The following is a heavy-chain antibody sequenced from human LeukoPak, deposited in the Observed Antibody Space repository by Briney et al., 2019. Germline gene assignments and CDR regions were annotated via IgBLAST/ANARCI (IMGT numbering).Heavy chain of an antibody. V-gene: IGHV4-4*07. CDR3: ARGYGSGNYYLTG. J-gene: IGHJ1*01. Sequence: SETLSLTCTVSGGSISRYYWSWIRQPAGKGLEWIGRIYTSGSTNYNPSLKSRVSMSVDTSKNQFSLKLSSVTAEDTAMYYCARGYGSGNYYLTGWGQGTLVTVSS. CDR2: IYTSGST. CDR1: GGSISRYY. D-gene: IGHD3-10*01.